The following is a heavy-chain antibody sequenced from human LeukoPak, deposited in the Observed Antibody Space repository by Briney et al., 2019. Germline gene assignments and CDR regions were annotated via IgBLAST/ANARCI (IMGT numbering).Heavy chain of an antibody. CDR3: ARGFYSSSWPSWFDP. V-gene: IGHV4-34*01. J-gene: IGHJ5*02. CDR1: GGSFSGYY. Sequence: SETLSLTCAVYGGSFSGYYWSWIRQPPGKGLEWIGEINHSGSTNYNPSLKSRVTISVDTSKNQFSLKLSSVTAADTAVYYCARGFYSSSWPSWFDPWGQGTLVTVSS. CDR2: INHSGST. D-gene: IGHD6-13*01.